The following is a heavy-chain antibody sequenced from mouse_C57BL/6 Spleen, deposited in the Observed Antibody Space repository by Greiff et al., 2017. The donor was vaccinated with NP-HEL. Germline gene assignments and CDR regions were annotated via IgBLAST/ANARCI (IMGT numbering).Heavy chain of an antibody. D-gene: IGHD2-4*01. V-gene: IGHV5-9*01. Sequence: EVMLVESGGGLVKPGGSLKLSCAASGFTFSSYTMSWVRQTPEKRLEWVATISGGGGNTYYPDSVKGRFTISRDNAKNNLYLQMSSLRAEDTDLYYCARLGKYDYDWFAYWGQGTLVTVSA. CDR2: ISGGGGNT. J-gene: IGHJ3*01. CDR1: GFTFSSYT. CDR3: ARLGKYDYDWFAY.